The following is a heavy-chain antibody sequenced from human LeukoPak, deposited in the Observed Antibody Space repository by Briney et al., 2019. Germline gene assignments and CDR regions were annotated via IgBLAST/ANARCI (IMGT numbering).Heavy chain of an antibody. J-gene: IGHJ4*02. V-gene: IGHV1-69*13. Sequence: SVKVSCKASGGTFSSYAISWVRQAPGQGLEWMGGIIPIFGTANYAQKFQGRVTITAGESTSTAYMELSSLRSEDTAVYYCARGGRDGYNYPLPFDYWGQGTLVTVSS. CDR3: ARGGRDGYNYPLPFDY. CDR2: IIPIFGTA. D-gene: IGHD5-24*01. CDR1: GGTFSSYA.